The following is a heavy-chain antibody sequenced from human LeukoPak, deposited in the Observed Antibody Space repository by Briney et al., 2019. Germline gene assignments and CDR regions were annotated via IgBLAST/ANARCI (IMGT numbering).Heavy chain of an antibody. CDR3: ARDNPPVSYALGV. V-gene: IGHV3-48*03. Sequence: RSGGSLRLSCAASGFTFSSYEMNWVRQAPGKGLEWASYISSSGSKIYYADSVKGRFTISRDNAKNSLYLQVNSLRAEDTAVYYCARDNPPVSYALGVWGQGTTVTVSS. CDR2: ISSSGSKI. D-gene: IGHD1-14*01. J-gene: IGHJ6*02. CDR1: GFTFSSYE.